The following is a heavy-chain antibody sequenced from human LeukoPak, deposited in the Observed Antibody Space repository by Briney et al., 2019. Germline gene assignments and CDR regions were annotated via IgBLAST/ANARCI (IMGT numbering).Heavy chain of an antibody. J-gene: IGHJ4*02. CDR1: GFTFDNYA. D-gene: IGHD6-6*01. CDR2: ISPTGSTT. Sequence: PGGSLRLSCAASGFTFDNYAMSWVRQTPGKGLEWVSRISPTGSTTSYADSVKGRFTVSRDNAKNTLYLQVNNLRAEDTAVYYCARGPNSNWSGLDFWGQGTLLTVSS. V-gene: IGHV3-74*01. CDR3: ARGPNSNWSGLDF.